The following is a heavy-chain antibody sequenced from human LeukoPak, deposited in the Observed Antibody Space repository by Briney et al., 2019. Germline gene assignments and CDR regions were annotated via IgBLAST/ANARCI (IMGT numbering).Heavy chain of an antibody. J-gene: IGHJ6*03. V-gene: IGHV4-39*07. Sequence: SETLSLTCTVSGGSISSSSYYWGWIRQPPGKGLEWIGTIFYNDATQYNPSLKSRVTISLDTSRNQFSLKLSSVTAADTAVYYCARVRGSSGSYEYYHYIDVWGKGTTVTISS. D-gene: IGHD1-26*01. CDR1: GGSISSSSYY. CDR2: IFYNDAT. CDR3: ARVRGSSGSYEYYHYIDV.